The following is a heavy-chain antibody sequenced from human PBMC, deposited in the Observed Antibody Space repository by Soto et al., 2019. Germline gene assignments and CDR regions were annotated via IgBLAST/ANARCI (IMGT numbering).Heavy chain of an antibody. D-gene: IGHD2-2*01. Sequence: EVQLLESGGGLVQPGGSLRLSCAASGFTFSSYAMSWVRQAPGKGLEWVSAISGSGGSTYYADSVKGRFTISRDNSNNPVYREIQCLRADDTAVYYCAKGREYCSSTSCYVGSDCWGRRTLVTVSS. CDR3: AKGREYCSSTSCYVGSDC. V-gene: IGHV3-23*01. CDR2: ISGSGGST. J-gene: IGHJ4*02. CDR1: GFTFSSYA.